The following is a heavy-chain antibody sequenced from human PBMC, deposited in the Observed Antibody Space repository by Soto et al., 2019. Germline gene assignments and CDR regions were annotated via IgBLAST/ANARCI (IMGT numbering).Heavy chain of an antibody. J-gene: IGHJ6*01. CDR1: GFTFSSYG. CDR2: ISDDGSKQ. D-gene: IGHD3-10*01. Sequence: PGGSLRLSCAASGFTFSSYGMHWVRQAPGKGLEWVADISDDGSKQNYADSLKGRFTISRDNAKNSLYLQMNSLRADDTAVYYCANTVVRGLGTTVTVSS. CDR3: ANTVV. V-gene: IGHV3-33*03.